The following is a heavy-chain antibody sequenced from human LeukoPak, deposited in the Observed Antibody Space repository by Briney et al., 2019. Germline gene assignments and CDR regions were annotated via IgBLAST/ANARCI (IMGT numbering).Heavy chain of an antibody. CDR3: ARTFYEQMPHFDY. Sequence: ASVKVSCKASGYIFTSYYMHWVRQAPGQGLEWMGIINPSGGDTTYAQKFQGRLSMTRDMSTSTVYMELSSPRSEDTAVYYCARTFYEQMPHFDYWGQGTLVTVSS. D-gene: IGHD3-16*01. CDR1: GYIFTSYY. CDR2: INPSGGDT. V-gene: IGHV1-46*01. J-gene: IGHJ4*02.